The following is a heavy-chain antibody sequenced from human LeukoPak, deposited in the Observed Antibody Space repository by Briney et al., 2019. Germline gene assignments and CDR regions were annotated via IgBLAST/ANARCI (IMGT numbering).Heavy chain of an antibody. CDR1: GFTFSSYP. Sequence: GGSLRLSCAAAGFTFSSYPMHWVRQTPGKGLEWVAILSSDGVNKRYADSVQGRFTISRDNFKNTFYLQMNSLTAEDAAIYYCARDPGTIFDVLNYHLDYWGQGTLVTVSS. J-gene: IGHJ4*02. CDR2: LSSDGVNK. CDR3: ARDPGTIFDVLNYHLDY. V-gene: IGHV3-30-3*01. D-gene: IGHD3-3*01.